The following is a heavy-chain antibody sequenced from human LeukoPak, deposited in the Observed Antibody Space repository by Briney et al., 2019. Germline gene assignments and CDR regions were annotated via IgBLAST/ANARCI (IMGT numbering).Heavy chain of an antibody. V-gene: IGHV1-69*05. D-gene: IGHD1-26*01. CDR1: GGTFSSYA. Sequence: ASVKVSCKASGGTFSSYAISWVRQAPGQGLEWMGRIIPIFGTANYAQKFQGRVTITTDESTSTAYMELSSLRSEDTAVYYCARERLRGSGLDYWGQGTLVTVSP. CDR2: IIPIFGTA. J-gene: IGHJ4*02. CDR3: ARERLRGSGLDY.